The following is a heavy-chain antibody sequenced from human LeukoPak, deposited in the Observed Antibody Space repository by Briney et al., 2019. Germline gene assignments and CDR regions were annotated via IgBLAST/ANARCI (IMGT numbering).Heavy chain of an antibody. Sequence: PSETLSLTCTVSGGSISSYYWSWIRQPPGKGLEWIGYIYYSGSTNYNPSLKSRVTISVDTSKNQFSLKLSSVTAADTAVYYCARGRYSSSSGSGYFDLWGRGTLVTVSS. CDR3: ARGRYSSSSGSGYFDL. J-gene: IGHJ2*01. CDR1: GGSISSYY. V-gene: IGHV4-59*12. D-gene: IGHD6-6*01. CDR2: IYYSGST.